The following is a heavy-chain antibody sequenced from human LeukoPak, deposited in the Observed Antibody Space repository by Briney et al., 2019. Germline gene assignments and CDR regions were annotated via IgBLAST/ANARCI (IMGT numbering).Heavy chain of an antibody. D-gene: IGHD2-2*01. J-gene: IGHJ4*02. V-gene: IGHV3-11*06. Sequence: GGSLRLSCAASGFTFSDYYMSWIRQAPGKGLEWVSYISSSSSYTNYADSVKGRFTISRDNAKNSLYLQMNSLRAEDTAVYYCARVGDYCSGTSCYAFDYWGQGTLVTVSS. CDR1: GFTFSDYY. CDR2: ISSSSSYT. CDR3: ARVGDYCSGTSCYAFDY.